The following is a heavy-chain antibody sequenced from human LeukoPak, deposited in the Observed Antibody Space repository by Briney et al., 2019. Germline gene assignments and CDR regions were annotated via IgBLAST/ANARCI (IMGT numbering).Heavy chain of an antibody. V-gene: IGHV3-21*01. CDR2: ITRDSIYT. CDR1: GFTFNNYN. Sequence: KTGGSLRLSCAASGFTFNNYNMNWVRQTPGKGLEWVSSITRDSIYTFYADSVKGRFTISRDNAKNSLYLQMNSLRAEDTAVYYCASSFSSSNYWGQGTLVTVSS. J-gene: IGHJ4*02. D-gene: IGHD6-6*01. CDR3: ASSFSSSNY.